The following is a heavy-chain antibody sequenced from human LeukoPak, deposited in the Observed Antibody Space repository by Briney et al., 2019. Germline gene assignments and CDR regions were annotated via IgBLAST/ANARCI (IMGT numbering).Heavy chain of an antibody. Sequence: TSETLSLTCTVSGGSIRSGSYYWTWFRQPAGKGLEWVGRIYVTGSTNYNPSFKSRVTISLDTSKNQFSLKLNSVTAADTAVYYCASTSSDYTRHWYPYDYWGQGTLVTVSS. CDR3: ASTSSDYTRHWYPYDY. CDR2: IYVTGST. J-gene: IGHJ4*02. V-gene: IGHV4-61*02. CDR1: GGSIRSGSYY. D-gene: IGHD6-13*01.